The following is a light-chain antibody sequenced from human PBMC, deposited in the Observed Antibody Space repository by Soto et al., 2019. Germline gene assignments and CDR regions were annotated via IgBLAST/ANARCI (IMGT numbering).Light chain of an antibody. V-gene: IGKV3-15*01. CDR2: GAS. Sequence: EIVMPQSPATLSVSPGERATLSCRASQSVISNLAWYQPKPGQAPRLLIYGASTSATGIPASISGRGCGAQFNITIRSRQSEYFGVYYCQQYNNWPSFGGGPNVQIK. CDR1: QSVISN. J-gene: IGKJ4*01. CDR3: QQYNNWPS.